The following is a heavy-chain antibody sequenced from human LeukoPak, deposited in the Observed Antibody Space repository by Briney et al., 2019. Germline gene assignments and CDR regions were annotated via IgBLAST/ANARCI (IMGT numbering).Heavy chain of an antibody. CDR3: ARARGSYSFDY. D-gene: IGHD3-10*01. CDR2: ISRSSSTI. Sequence: GGSLRLSCAASGFTFSSYSTNWVRQAPGKGLEWVSYISRSSSTIYYADSVKGRFTISRDNAKNSLYLQMNSLRAEDTAVYYCARARGSYSFDYWGQGTLVTVSS. J-gene: IGHJ4*02. CDR1: GFTFSSYS. V-gene: IGHV3-48*04.